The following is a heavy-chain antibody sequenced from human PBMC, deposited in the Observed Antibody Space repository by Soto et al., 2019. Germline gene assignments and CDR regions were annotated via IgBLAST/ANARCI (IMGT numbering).Heavy chain of an antibody. Sequence: GASVKVSCKASGYTFSSYAISWVRQAPGQGLEWMGGIIPIFGTANYAQKFQGRVTITRDTSASTAYMELSSLRSEDTAVYYCARDRQWLASFYYYYGMDVWGQGTTVTVSS. J-gene: IGHJ6*02. D-gene: IGHD6-19*01. CDR1: GYTFSSYA. V-gene: IGHV1-69*05. CDR3: ARDRQWLASFYYYYGMDV. CDR2: IIPIFGTA.